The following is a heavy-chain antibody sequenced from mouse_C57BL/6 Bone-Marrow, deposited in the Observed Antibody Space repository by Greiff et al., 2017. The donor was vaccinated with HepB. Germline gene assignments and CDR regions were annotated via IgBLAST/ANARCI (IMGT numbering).Heavy chain of an antibody. D-gene: IGHD1-1*01. CDR3: ARYSLPITTVVLDY. J-gene: IGHJ2*01. CDR1: GYTFTSYW. Sequence: QVQLQQPGAELVKPGASVKMSCKASGYTFTSYWITWVKQRPGQGLEWIGDIYPGSGSTNYNEKFTSKATLTVDTSSSTAYMQLSSLTSEDSAVYYCARYSLPITTVVLDYWGQGTTLTVSS. V-gene: IGHV1-55*01. CDR2: IYPGSGST.